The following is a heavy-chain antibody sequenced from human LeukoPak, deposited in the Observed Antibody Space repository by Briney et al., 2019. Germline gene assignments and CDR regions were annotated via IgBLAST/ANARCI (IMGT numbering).Heavy chain of an antibody. Sequence: GGSLRLSCAASGFTFSSYAMHWVRQAPGKGQEWVAVISYDGSNKYYADSVKGRFTIPRDNSKNTLYLQMNSLRAEDTAVYYCARDSYDILTGYLVYWGQGTLVTVSS. D-gene: IGHD3-9*01. CDR3: ARDSYDILTGYLVY. V-gene: IGHV3-30*04. CDR1: GFTFSSYA. J-gene: IGHJ4*02. CDR2: ISYDGSNK.